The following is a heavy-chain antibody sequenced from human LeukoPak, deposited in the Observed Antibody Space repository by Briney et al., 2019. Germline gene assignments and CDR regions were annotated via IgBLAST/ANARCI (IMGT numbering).Heavy chain of an antibody. V-gene: IGHV1-2*02. CDR2: INPNSGGT. D-gene: IGHD3-10*01. J-gene: IGHJ4*02. CDR1: GYTFTGYY. CDR3: ARGGWVRGVITRDGLNY. Sequence: ASVKVSCKASGYTFTGYYMHWVRQAPGEGLEWMGWINPNSGGTKYAQKFQGRVTMTRDTSINTAYMEVRRLTSDDTAVYYCARGGWVRGVITRDGLNYWGQGTLVTVSS.